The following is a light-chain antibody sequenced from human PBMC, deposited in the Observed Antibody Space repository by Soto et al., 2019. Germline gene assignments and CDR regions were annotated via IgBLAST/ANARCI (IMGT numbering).Light chain of an antibody. V-gene: IGLV1-51*01. CDR2: DNR. J-gene: IGLJ3*02. CDR3: GTWDTDLRGGV. CDR1: SSNIGNSY. Sequence: QSLLTQPPSVSAAPGQKVSISCSGSSSNIGNSYVSWYQQLPGTAPKLLVYDNRERPSGIPDRFSGSKSGTSAALVITGLQTGDEADYYCGTWDTDLRGGVFGGGTKLTVL.